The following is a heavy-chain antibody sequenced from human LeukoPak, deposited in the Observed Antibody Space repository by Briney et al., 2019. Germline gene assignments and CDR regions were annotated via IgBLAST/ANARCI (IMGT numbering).Heavy chain of an antibody. V-gene: IGHV4-59*08. D-gene: IGHD5-12*01. CDR3: ARHFSGYSGYAKGAGAGHFDY. CDR2: IYYSGST. CDR1: GGSISSHY. Sequence: SETLSLTCTVSGGSISSHYWSWLRKPPGEGLEWIGYIYYSGSTYYNPSLKSRVTIYVDTSKNQFSLKLSSVTAADTAVYYCARHFSGYSGYAKGAGAGHFDYWGQGTLVTVSS. J-gene: IGHJ4*02.